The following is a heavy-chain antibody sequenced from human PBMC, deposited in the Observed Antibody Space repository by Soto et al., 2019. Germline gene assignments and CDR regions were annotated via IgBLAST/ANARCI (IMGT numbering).Heavy chain of an antibody. CDR1: GFTFTNAW. V-gene: IGHV3-15*07. Sequence: PGGSLRLSCAASGFTFTNAWMNWVRQAPGKGLEWVGRIKSKTDGGTTDYAAPVKGRFTISRDDSKNTLYLQMNSLKTEDTAVYYCTTEDCISTSCLPFWARSKMPRNYYYGMDVWGQGTTVTVSS. J-gene: IGHJ6*02. CDR3: TTEDCISTSCLPFWARSKMPRNYYYGMDV. D-gene: IGHD2-2*01. CDR2: IKSKTDGGTT.